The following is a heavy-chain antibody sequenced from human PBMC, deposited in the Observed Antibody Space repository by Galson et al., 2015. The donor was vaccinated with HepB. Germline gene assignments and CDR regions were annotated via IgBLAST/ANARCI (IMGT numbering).Heavy chain of an antibody. Sequence: LRLSCATSGFIFSTYTMHWVRQAPGKGLEWVASISYDGTNKNYADSLRGRFTISSDNSKNTLYLQVDSLRAEDTAIYYCATIALSEYNSAWPGDHWGQGTRVSVSS. CDR2: ISYDGTNK. CDR3: ATIALSEYNSAWPGDH. CDR1: GFIFSTYT. V-gene: IGHV3-30-3*01. J-gene: IGHJ4*02. D-gene: IGHD2/OR15-2a*01.